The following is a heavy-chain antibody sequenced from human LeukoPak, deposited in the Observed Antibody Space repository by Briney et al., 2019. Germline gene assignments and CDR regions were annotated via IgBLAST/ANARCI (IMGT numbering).Heavy chain of an antibody. CDR1: GFTVSSNY. D-gene: IGHD3-10*01. J-gene: IGHJ5*02. Sequence: GGSLILSCAASGFTVSSNYMSWVRPAPGKGLEWVSVIYSGGSTYYADSVKGRFTISRDNSKNTLYLQMNSLRAEDTAVYYCARSMVRGASWFDPWGQGTLVTVSS. CDR3: ARSMVRGASWFDP. V-gene: IGHV3-66*01. CDR2: IYSGGST.